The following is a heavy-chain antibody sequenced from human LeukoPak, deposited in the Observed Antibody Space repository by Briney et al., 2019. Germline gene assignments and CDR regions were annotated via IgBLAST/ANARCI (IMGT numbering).Heavy chain of an antibody. CDR3: ATTERRIAAAGPIDY. V-gene: IGHV4-39*01. J-gene: IGHJ4*02. CDR1: GGSISSSSYY. Sequence: SETLSLTCTVSGGSISSSSYYWGWIRQPPGKGLEWIGSIYYSGSTYYNPSLKSRVTISVDTSKNQFSLKLSSVTAADTAVYYCATTERRIAAAGPIDYWGQGTLVTVSS. D-gene: IGHD6-13*01. CDR2: IYYSGST.